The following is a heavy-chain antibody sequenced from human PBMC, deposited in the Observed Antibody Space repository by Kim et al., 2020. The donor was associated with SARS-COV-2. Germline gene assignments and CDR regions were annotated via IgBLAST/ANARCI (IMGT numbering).Heavy chain of an antibody. CDR1: GGSISSYY. V-gene: IGHV4-59*13. J-gene: IGHJ6*02. D-gene: IGHD6-6*01. CDR3: ARDIAARPNYYYGMDV. Sequence: SETLSLTCTVSGGSISSYYWSWIRQPPGKGLEWIGYIYYSGSTNYNPSLKSRVTISVDTSKNQFSLKLSSVTAADTAVYYCARDIAARPNYYYGMDVWGQGTTVTVSS. CDR2: IYYSGST.